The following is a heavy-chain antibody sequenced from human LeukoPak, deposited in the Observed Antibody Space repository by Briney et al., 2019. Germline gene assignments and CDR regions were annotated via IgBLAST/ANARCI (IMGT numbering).Heavy chain of an antibody. V-gene: IGHV3-23*01. J-gene: IGHJ4*02. CDR1: AFSFRNYA. CDR2: ISAGGDTT. Sequence: PGGSLRLSCVVSAFSFRNYAMSWVRQAPGKGLEWVSSISAGGDTTHYADSMKGRFTISRDNSKNSVYLQMNSLRVEDTAVYYCAKALYDSSGDGYWGQGTLVTISS. CDR3: AKALYDSSGDGY. D-gene: IGHD1-26*01.